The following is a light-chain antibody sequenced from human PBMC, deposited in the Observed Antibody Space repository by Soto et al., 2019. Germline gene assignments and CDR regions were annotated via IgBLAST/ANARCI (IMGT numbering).Light chain of an antibody. Sequence: SVLTQPASVSGSPGQSITISCTGTSGDVGGYYYVSWYQQLPGKAPKLMISEVSNRPSGVSNRFSGSKSGNTASLTISGLQAEDEADYYCSSYTAGGTIFGTGTKATVL. J-gene: IGLJ1*01. V-gene: IGLV2-14*01. CDR1: SGDVGGYYY. CDR2: EVS. CDR3: SSYTAGGTI.